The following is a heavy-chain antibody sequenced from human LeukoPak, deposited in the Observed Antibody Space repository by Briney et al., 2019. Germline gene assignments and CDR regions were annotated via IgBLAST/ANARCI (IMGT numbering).Heavy chain of an antibody. CDR1: GFTFDNYG. D-gene: IGHD4-23*01. V-gene: IGHV3-49*03. Sequence: GGSLRLSCAASGFTFDNYGVNWIRQAPGKGLEWVSFIRNKAYGWTTEYAASVKGRFTISRDDSKNIAYLQMDSLKTEDTAVYYCSRVRNPYGDKESRYYYYMDAWGKGTTVTVSS. J-gene: IGHJ6*03. CDR2: IRNKAYGWTT. CDR3: SRVRNPYGDKESRYYYYMDA.